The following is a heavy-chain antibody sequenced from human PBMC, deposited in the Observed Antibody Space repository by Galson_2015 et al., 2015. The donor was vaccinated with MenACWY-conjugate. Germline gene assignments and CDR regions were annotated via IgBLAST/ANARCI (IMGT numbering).Heavy chain of an antibody. Sequence: SLRLSCAASGFTFSTYSMNWVRQAPGKGLEWVSYISSSSSTIYYADSVKGRFTISRDNAKNSLYLQMNTLRDEGTAVYYCARVPGYSYGYYDWSGQGTLVTVSS. D-gene: IGHD5-18*01. CDR3: ARVPGYSYGYYDW. V-gene: IGHV3-48*02. CDR1: GFTFSTYS. J-gene: IGHJ4*02. CDR2: ISSSSSTI.